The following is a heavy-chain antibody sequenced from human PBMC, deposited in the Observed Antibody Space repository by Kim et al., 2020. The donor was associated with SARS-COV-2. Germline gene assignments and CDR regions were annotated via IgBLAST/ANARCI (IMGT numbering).Heavy chain of an antibody. CDR1: GFTFSSYA. Sequence: GGSLRLSCAASGFTFSSYAMHWVRQAPGKGLEWVAVISYDGSNKYYADSVKGRFTISRDNSKNTLYLQMNSLRAEDTAVYYCAREGGPERGLDYWGQGTLVTVSS. D-gene: IGHD3-16*01. CDR2: ISYDGSNK. J-gene: IGHJ4*02. V-gene: IGHV3-30*04. CDR3: AREGGPERGLDY.